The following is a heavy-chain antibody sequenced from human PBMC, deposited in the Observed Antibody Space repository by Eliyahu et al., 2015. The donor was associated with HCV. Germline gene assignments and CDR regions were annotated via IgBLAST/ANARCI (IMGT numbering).Heavy chain of an antibody. CDR2: ISSSSTTI. CDR1: GFTFDKYN. D-gene: IGHD6-13*01. V-gene: IGHV3-48*01. CDR3: ARVGSSTNSDY. Sequence: EVQLVESGGGLVQPGGSLRLXCXASGFTFDKYNMNWVRQAPGKGLEWVSYISSSSTTIYXADSVKXRFTISRDNAKNSLYLQMNSLRADDTAVYYCARVGSSTNSDYWGQGTLVTVSS. J-gene: IGHJ4*02.